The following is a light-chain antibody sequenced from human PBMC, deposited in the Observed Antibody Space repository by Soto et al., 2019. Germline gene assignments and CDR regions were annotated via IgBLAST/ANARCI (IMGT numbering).Light chain of an antibody. CDR3: QQRSNWPIT. CDR1: QSVSSY. J-gene: IGKJ5*01. CDR2: DVS. Sequence: EIVMTKSAATLSVSPGERATLSCRASQSVSSYLAWYQQKPGQAPRLVIYDVSNRATGIPARFSGSGSGTDFTLTISSLEPEDSAVYYCQQRSNWPITFGQGTRLEIK. V-gene: IGKV3-11*01.